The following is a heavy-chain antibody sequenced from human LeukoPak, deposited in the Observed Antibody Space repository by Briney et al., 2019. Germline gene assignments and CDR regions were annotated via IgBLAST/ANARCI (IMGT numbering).Heavy chain of an antibody. CDR1: GGTFSSYA. J-gene: IGHJ4*02. Sequence: ASVKVSCKASGGTFSSYAISWVRQAPGQGLEWMGRIIPILGIANYAQKFQGRVTITADKSTSTAYMELSSLRSEDTAVYYCARDSRDRYSGSYADYWGRGTLVTVSS. V-gene: IGHV1-69*04. CDR3: ARDSRDRYSGSYADY. D-gene: IGHD1-26*01. CDR2: IIPILGIA.